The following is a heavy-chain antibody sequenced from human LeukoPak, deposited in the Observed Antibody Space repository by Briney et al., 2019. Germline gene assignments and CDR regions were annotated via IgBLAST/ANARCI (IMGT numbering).Heavy chain of an antibody. CDR3: ARVVVVAARVGEWWFDP. CDR1: GDSISPYY. D-gene: IGHD2-15*01. V-gene: IGHV4-59*12. CDR2: ISYSGST. Sequence: PSETLSLTCTVSGDSISPYYWSWIRQPPGKGLEWVGYISYSGSTDYNPSLKSRLTMLVDTSIKQFSLKLSSVTAADTAVYYCARVVVVAARVGEWWFDPWGQGTLVTVSS. J-gene: IGHJ5*02.